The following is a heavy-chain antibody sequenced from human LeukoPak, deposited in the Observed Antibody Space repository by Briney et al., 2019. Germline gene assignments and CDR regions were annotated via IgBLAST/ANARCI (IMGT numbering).Heavy chain of an antibody. CDR3: ASGNAVAGRRIYYFDY. D-gene: IGHD6-19*01. J-gene: IGHJ4*02. CDR1: GFTFSSYG. V-gene: IGHV3-33*01. CDR2: IWYDGSNK. Sequence: GGSLRLSCAASGFTFSSYGMHWVRQAPGKGLEWVAVIWYDGSNKYYADSVKGRFTISRDNSKNTLYLQMNSLRAEDTAVYYCASGNAVAGRRIYYFDYWGQGTLVTVSS.